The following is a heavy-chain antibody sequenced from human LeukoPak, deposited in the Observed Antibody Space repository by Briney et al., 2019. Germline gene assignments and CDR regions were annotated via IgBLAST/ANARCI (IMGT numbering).Heavy chain of an antibody. CDR3: ARAPYCSSTSCYEDAFDI. V-gene: IGHV1-18*01. J-gene: IGHJ3*02. CDR1: GYTFTSYG. D-gene: IGHD2-2*01. CDR2: ISAYNGNT. Sequence: GASVKVSCKASGYTFTSYGISWVRQAPGQGLEWMGWISAYNGNTNYAQKLQSRVTMTTDTSTSTAYMELRSLRSDDTAVYYCARAPYCSSTSCYEDAFDIWGQGTMVTVSS.